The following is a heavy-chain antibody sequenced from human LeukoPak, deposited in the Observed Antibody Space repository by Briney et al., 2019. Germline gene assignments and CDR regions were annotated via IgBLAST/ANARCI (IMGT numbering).Heavy chain of an antibody. Sequence: GESLKISCKGSGYSFTSYWIGWVRQMPGKGLEWMGIIYPGDSDTRYSPSFQGLVTISADKSISTAYLQWSSLKASDTAMYYCARPPSDYYDSSGYISDAFDIWGQGTMVTVSS. CDR1: GYSFTSYW. CDR3: ARPPSDYYDSSGYISDAFDI. V-gene: IGHV5-51*01. D-gene: IGHD3-22*01. J-gene: IGHJ3*02. CDR2: IYPGDSDT.